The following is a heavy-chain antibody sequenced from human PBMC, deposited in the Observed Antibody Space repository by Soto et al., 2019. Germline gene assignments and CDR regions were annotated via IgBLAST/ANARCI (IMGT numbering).Heavy chain of an antibody. V-gene: IGHV4-39*01. Sequence: SETLSLTCTVSGGSISSSSYYWGWIRQPPGKGLEWIGSIYYSGSTYYNPSLKSRVTISVDTSKNQFSLKLSSVTAADTAVYYCARTHNGSLGLDAFDIWGQGTMVTVSS. J-gene: IGHJ3*02. CDR1: GGSISSSSYY. D-gene: IGHD1-26*01. CDR2: IYYSGST. CDR3: ARTHNGSLGLDAFDI.